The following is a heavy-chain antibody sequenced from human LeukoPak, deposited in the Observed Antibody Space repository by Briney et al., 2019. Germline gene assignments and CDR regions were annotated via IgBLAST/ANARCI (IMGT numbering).Heavy chain of an antibody. CDR3: AREDASGLDY. J-gene: IGHJ4*02. Sequence: GGSLRLSCAASGFTFSTYTMNWVRQAPGKGLEWVSSITSSSSYIYYADSVKGRFTISRDNAKNSLYLQMNSLRAEDTAVYYCAREDASGLDYWGQGTLVIVSS. CDR1: GFTFSTYT. V-gene: IGHV3-21*01. D-gene: IGHD5-12*01. CDR2: ITSSSSYI.